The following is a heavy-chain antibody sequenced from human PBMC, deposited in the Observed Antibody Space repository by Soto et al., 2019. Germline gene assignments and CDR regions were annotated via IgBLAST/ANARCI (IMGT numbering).Heavy chain of an antibody. D-gene: IGHD3-10*01. CDR1: VGSGKSVD. CDR3: ASCWGYYGPVAPFHYYLDY. CDR2: IYYSGST. Sequence: EFLLNPGRITVGSGKSVDRGCSRKPTGKGLEWIGYIYYSGSTNYNPSLKSRVTISVDTSKNQFSLKLSSVTAADTAVYYCASCWGYYGPVAPFHYYLDYPGQATLVT. J-gene: IGHJ4*02. V-gene: IGHV4-59*02.